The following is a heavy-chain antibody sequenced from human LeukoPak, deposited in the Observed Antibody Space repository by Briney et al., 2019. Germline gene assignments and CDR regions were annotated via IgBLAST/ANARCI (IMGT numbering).Heavy chain of an antibody. Sequence: SETLSLTCAVYGGSFSGYYWSWIRQPPGKGLGWIGEINHSGSTNYNPSLKSRVTISVDTSKNQFSLKLSSVTAADTAVYYCARDGVVVAAYYGMDVWGQGTTVTVSS. CDR2: INHSGST. CDR1: GGSFSGYY. CDR3: ARDGVVVAAYYGMDV. V-gene: IGHV4-34*01. J-gene: IGHJ6*02. D-gene: IGHD2-15*01.